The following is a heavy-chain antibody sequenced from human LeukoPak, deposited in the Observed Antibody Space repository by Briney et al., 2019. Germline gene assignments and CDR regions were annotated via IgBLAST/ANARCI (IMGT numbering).Heavy chain of an antibody. CDR1: GYTFTSYG. CDR2: ISAYNGNT. J-gene: IGHJ4*02. CDR3: AKDLSRPIFDY. V-gene: IGHV1-18*01. D-gene: IGHD6-6*01. Sequence: GASVKVSCKASGYTFTSYGISWVRQAPGQGLEWMGWISAYNGNTNYAQKLQGRVTMTTDTSTSTAYMELRSLRPDDTAVYYCAKDLSRPIFDYWGQGTLVTVSS.